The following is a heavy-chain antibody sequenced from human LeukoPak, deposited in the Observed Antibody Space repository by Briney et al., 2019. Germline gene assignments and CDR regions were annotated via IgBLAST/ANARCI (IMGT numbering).Heavy chain of an antibody. CDR3: ARDFSSSSTVYYYYYMDV. J-gene: IGHJ6*03. CDR1: GGSINSSIYH. CDR2: IYYSGST. V-gene: IGHV4-61*05. Sequence: SETLSLTCTVSGGSINSSIYHWGWIRQPPGKGLEWIGYIYYSGSTNYNPSLKSRVTISVDTSKNQFSLKLSSVTAADTAIYYCARDFSSSSTVYYYYYMDVWGKGTTVTVSS. D-gene: IGHD6-6*01.